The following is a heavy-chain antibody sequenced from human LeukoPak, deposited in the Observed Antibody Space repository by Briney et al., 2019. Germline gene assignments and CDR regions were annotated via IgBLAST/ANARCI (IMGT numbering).Heavy chain of an antibody. V-gene: IGHV3-23*01. D-gene: IGHD3-3*01. CDR1: GFTFSSYA. Sequence: GGSLRLSCAASGFTFSSYAMSWVRQAPGKGLEWVSAISGSGGSTYYADSVKGRFTISRDNSKNTLYLQMNSLRAGDTAVYYCANTGRITIFGVVITPHAFDIWGQGTMVTVSS. CDR3: ANTGRITIFGVVITPHAFDI. CDR2: ISGSGGST. J-gene: IGHJ3*02.